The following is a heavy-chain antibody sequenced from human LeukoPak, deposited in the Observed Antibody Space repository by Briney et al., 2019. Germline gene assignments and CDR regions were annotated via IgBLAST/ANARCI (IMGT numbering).Heavy chain of an antibody. Sequence: PGGSLRLSCAASGFTFSSDWMSWVRQAPGKGLERVANIKQDGSEKYYVDSVKGRFTISRDNAKNSLYLQMNSLRAEDTAVYYCARARVVVAANYYYYYMDVWGKGTTVTISS. J-gene: IGHJ6*03. CDR3: ARARVVVAANYYYYYMDV. CDR2: IKQDGSEK. D-gene: IGHD2-15*01. CDR1: GFTFSSDW. V-gene: IGHV3-7*04.